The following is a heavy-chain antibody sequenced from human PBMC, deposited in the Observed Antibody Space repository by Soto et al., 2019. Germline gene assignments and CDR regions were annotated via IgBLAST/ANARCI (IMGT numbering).Heavy chain of an antibody. D-gene: IGHD1-26*01. CDR1: GGTFSSYA. V-gene: IGHV1-69*01. J-gene: IGHJ3*02. Sequence: QVQLVQSGAEVKKPGSSVKVSCKASGGTFSSYAISWVRQAPGQGLEWMGGIIPIFGTANYAQKFQGRVTITADESTSTAYMELSSLRSEDMAVNYCARDRVGATRDAFDIWGQGTMVTVSS. CDR3: ARDRVGATRDAFDI. CDR2: IIPIFGTA.